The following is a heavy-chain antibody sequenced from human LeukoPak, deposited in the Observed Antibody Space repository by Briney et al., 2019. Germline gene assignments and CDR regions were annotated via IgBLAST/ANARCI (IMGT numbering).Heavy chain of an antibody. J-gene: IGHJ3*02. CDR3: AKYILYHGAFDI. Sequence: GGSLRLSCAASGFTLGSYWMAWVRQAPGKELEWVATIKDDGSQKYYVDSVKGRFTISRDNAKNYLYLQMNSLEAEDTAVYYCAKYILYHGAFDIWGQGTMVTVSS. CDR1: GFTLGSYW. D-gene: IGHD2-8*01. V-gene: IGHV3-7*01. CDR2: IKDDGSQK.